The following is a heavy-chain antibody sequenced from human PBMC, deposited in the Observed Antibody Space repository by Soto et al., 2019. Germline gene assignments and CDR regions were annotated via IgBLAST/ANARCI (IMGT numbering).Heavy chain of an antibody. CDR2: IYYSGST. Sequence: XGTLSLTCTVSGGSISSSSYYWGWIRQPPGKGLEWIGSIYYSGSTYYNPSLKSRATISVDTSKNQFSLKLSSVTAADTAVYYCARLGGYPYYGMDVWGQGTTVTVSS. D-gene: IGHD1-26*01. CDR1: GGSISSSSYY. J-gene: IGHJ6*02. CDR3: ARLGGYPYYGMDV. V-gene: IGHV4-39*01.